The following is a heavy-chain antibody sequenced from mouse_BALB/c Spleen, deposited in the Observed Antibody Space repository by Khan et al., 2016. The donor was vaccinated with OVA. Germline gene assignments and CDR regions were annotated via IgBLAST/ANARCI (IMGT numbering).Heavy chain of an antibody. CDR3: TRHRYVAWFTY. CDR2: IDPFSGGT. CDR1: GYSFTSYY. V-gene: IGHV1S135*01. Sequence: EVQLKESGPELMKPGASVKISCKASGYSFTSYYIHWLMQSLGKSLVWFGYIDPFSGGTTYNQKFKGKATLTVDKSSSTAYIHLSYLTSEDSAVYYCTRHRYVAWFTYWGQGTLVTVSA. D-gene: IGHD2-12*01. J-gene: IGHJ3*01.